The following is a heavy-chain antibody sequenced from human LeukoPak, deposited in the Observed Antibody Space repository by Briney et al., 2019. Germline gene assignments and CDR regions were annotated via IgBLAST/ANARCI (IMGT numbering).Heavy chain of an antibody. CDR1: GFTFSSYW. CDR3: GRGASFAVAGFFYF. D-gene: IGHD6-19*01. Sequence: GGSLRLSCAASGFTFSSYWMNWVRQAPGKGLEWVANIKQDGSEKDYVDSVKGRFTISRDNAKNSLYLQMNSLRAEDTAVYFWGRGASFAVAGFFYFWGQGILVTVPS. CDR2: IKQDGSEK. J-gene: IGHJ4*02. V-gene: IGHV3-7*04.